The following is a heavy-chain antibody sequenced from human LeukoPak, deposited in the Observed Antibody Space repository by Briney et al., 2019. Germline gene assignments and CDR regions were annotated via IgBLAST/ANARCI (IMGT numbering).Heavy chain of an antibody. CDR3: ARDAQVYCSSTSCLGAFDI. V-gene: IGHV4-38-2*02. CDR1: GYSISSGYY. Sequence: SETLSLTCTVSGYSISSGYYWGWIRQPPGKGLEWIGSIYHSGSTYYNPSLKSRVTMSVDTSKNQFSLKLSSVTAADTAVYYCARDAQVYCSSTSCLGAFDIWGQGTMVTVSS. CDR2: IYHSGST. D-gene: IGHD2-2*01. J-gene: IGHJ3*02.